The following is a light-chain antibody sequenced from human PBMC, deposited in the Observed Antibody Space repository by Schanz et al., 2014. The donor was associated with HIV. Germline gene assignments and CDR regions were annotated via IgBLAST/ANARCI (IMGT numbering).Light chain of an antibody. V-gene: IGLV1-40*01. CDR1: SSNIGAGYD. Sequence: QSVLTQPPSVSGAPGQRVTISCTGGSSNIGAGYDVHWYQQLPGTAPILLIFDNTRRPSGVPDRFSGSKSGNTASLTVSGLQAEDEADYYCSSYAGSNNLVFGGGTKLTVL. J-gene: IGLJ3*02. CDR3: SSYAGSNNLV. CDR2: DNT.